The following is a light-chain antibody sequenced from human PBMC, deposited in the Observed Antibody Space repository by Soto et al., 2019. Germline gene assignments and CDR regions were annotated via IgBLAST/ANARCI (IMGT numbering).Light chain of an antibody. Sequence: DIQMTQSPSSLSASVGDRVTIACQSSHDVSRNLNWLQKKPGEAPKLLIYDASNLERGVRSRFSGSGSGTDFTLIISSRQPEDVATYYWQQYSSIVSFGGGTAIEIK. J-gene: IGKJ4*01. CDR2: DAS. V-gene: IGKV1-33*01. CDR1: HDVSRN. CDR3: QQYSSIVS.